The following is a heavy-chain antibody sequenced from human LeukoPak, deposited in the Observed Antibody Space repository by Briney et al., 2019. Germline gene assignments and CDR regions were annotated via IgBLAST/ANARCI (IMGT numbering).Heavy chain of an antibody. D-gene: IGHD3-16*01. Sequence: GGSLRLSCAASGFTFRSYSMNWVRQAPGKGLEWVSYTSGSSSTIYYADSVKGRFTSSRDNDKISLYLQMESLRDEDPDVYYCARDGNYVWGSPYVDYWGQGTLVTVSS. V-gene: IGHV3-48*02. CDR1: GFTFRSYS. CDR2: TSGSSSTI. CDR3: ARDGNYVWGSPYVDY. J-gene: IGHJ4*02.